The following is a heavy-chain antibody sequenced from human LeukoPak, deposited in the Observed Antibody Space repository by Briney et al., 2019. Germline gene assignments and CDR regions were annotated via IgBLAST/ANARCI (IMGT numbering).Heavy chain of an antibody. J-gene: IGHJ6*03. D-gene: IGHD3-3*01. CDR3: ARGFNYYYYMDV. CDR2: ISGSGGST. Sequence: GGSLRLSCAASGFTFSSYGMSWVRQAPGKGLEWVSAISGSGGSTYYADSVKGRFTISRDNSKNTLYLQMNSLRAEDTAVYYCARGFNYYYYMDVWGKGTTVTVSS. CDR1: GFTFSSYG. V-gene: IGHV3-23*01.